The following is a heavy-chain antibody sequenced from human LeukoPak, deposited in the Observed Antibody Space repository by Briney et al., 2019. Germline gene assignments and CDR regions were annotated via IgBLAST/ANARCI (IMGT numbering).Heavy chain of an antibody. CDR3: AEDHARFMVRGVIRIDY. V-gene: IGHV3-23*01. J-gene: IGHJ4*02. CDR1: GFTFSSYA. CDR2: ISGSGGST. Sequence: GGSLRLSCAASGFTFSSYAMSWVRQAPGKGLEWVSAISGSGGSTYYADSVKGRFTISRDNSKDTLYLQMSSLRAEDTAVYYCAEDHARFMVRGVIRIDYWGQGTLVTVSS. D-gene: IGHD3-10*01.